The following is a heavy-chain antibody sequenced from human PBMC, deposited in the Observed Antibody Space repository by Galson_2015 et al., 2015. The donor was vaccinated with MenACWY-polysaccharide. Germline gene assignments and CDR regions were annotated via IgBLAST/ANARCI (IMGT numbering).Heavy chain of an antibody. Sequence: SVKVSGEASGGTFGTNAISWLRQSPGEGFDWVGRIIPSAGMLHYAQDFQGRIAISEDTSTSTAYMELSSLSSEDTAVFYCARTECSDGTCYFAHWGQGTLVTVSS. J-gene: IGHJ4*02. CDR1: GGTFGTNA. CDR3: ARTECSDGTCYFAH. V-gene: IGHV1-69*04. D-gene: IGHD2-15*01. CDR2: IIPSAGML.